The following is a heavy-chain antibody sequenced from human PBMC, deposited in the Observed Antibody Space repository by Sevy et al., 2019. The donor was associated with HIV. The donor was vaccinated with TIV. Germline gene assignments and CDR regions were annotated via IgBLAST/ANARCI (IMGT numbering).Heavy chain of an antibody. Sequence: SETLSLTCGVSGVSISSSHWWSWVRQSPGKGLEWIGEGYHSGSTNYSPSLKSRGTISLDKSTNQVSLRLTSVTAADTAVYYCAARVSAIAYRFDYWGQGAPVTVSS. V-gene: IGHV4-4*02. J-gene: IGHJ4*02. D-gene: IGHD2-21*01. CDR2: GYHSGST. CDR3: AARVSAIAYRFDY. CDR1: GVSISSSHW.